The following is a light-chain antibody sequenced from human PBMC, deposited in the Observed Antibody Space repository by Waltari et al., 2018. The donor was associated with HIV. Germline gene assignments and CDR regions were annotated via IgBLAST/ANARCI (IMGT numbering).Light chain of an antibody. CDR2: KDA. V-gene: IGLV3-25*03. Sequence: SYELTQPPSVSVSPGQAAIITCSGAALPKQYAYWYQQRSGQAPVLVVYKDAERPSGIPERFSGSGSGTTVTLTISGVQPEDEADYYCQSVDNSGFHVIFGGGTKLTVL. CDR1: ALPKQY. J-gene: IGLJ2*01. CDR3: QSVDNSGFHVI.